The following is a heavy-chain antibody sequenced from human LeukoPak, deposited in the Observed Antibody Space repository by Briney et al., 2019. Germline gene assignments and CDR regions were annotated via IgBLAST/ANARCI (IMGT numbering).Heavy chain of an antibody. CDR3: AREGYDSSGLAY. V-gene: IGHV4-34*01. D-gene: IGHD3-22*01. CDR2: INHSGST. CDR1: GGSFSGYY. Sequence: SETLSLTCAVYGGSFSGYYWSWIRQPPGKGLEWIGEINHSGSTNYNPSLKSRVTISVDTSKNQFSLKLSSVTAADTAVYYCAREGYDSSGLAYWGQGTLVTVSP. J-gene: IGHJ4*02.